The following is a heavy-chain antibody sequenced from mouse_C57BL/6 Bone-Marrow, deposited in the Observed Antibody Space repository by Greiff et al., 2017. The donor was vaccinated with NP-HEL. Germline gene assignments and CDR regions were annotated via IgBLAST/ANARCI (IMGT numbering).Heavy chain of an antibody. CDR2: IYPRSGNT. CDR1: GYTFTSYG. V-gene: IGHV1-81*01. J-gene: IGHJ3*01. Sequence: QVQLQQSGAELARPGASVKLSCKASGYTFTSYGISWVKQRTGQGLEWIGEIYPRSGNTYYNEKFKGKATLTADKSSSTAYMELRSLTSEDSAVYFCARVDIWGQGTLVTVSA. CDR3: ARVDI. D-gene: IGHD3-3*01.